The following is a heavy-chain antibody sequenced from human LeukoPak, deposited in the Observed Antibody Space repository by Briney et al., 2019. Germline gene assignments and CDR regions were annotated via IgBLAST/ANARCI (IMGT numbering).Heavy chain of an antibody. D-gene: IGHD1-26*01. Sequence: PGGSLRLSCAASGFTFSSYWMSWVRQAPGKGLEWVANIKLDGSEKYYVDSVKGRFTISRDNAKNSLYLQMNSLRAEDTAVYYCASTGVGGVFDYWGQGTLVTVSS. J-gene: IGHJ4*02. CDR3: ASTGVGGVFDY. V-gene: IGHV3-7*01. CDR2: IKLDGSEK. CDR1: GFTFSSYW.